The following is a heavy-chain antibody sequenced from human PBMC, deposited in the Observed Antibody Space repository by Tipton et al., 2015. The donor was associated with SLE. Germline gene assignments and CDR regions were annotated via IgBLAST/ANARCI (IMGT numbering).Heavy chain of an antibody. CDR3: ARDYYDSSGFDY. CDR1: GGSFSGYY. Sequence: TLSLTCAVYGGSFSGYYWSWIRQPPGKGLEWIGEINHSGSTNYNPSLKSRVTISVDTSKNQFSLKLSSVTAADTAVYYCARDYYDSSGFDYWGQGTLVTVSS. V-gene: IGHV4-34*01. D-gene: IGHD3-22*01. J-gene: IGHJ4*02. CDR2: INHSGST.